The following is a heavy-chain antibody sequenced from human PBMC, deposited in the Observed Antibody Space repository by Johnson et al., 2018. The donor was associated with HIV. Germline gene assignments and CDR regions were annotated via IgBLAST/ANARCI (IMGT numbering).Heavy chain of an antibody. Sequence: QVQLVESGGGVVQPGRSLRLSCAASGFTFSSYALHWVRQAPGKGLEWVAVISYDGSNTYYADSVKGRFTISSDNSKNTLYLQMTTLKAEDTAVYYCAEERVSYYNLWGGSARGRYAFDIWGQGTMVTVSS. CDR1: GFTFSSYA. D-gene: IGHD3-3*01. CDR2: ISYDGSNT. J-gene: IGHJ3*02. V-gene: IGHV3-30-3*01. CDR3: AEERVSYYNLWGGSARGRYAFDI.